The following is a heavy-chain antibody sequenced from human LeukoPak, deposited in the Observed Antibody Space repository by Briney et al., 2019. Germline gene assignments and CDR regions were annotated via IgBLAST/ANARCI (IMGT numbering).Heavy chain of an antibody. CDR3: ARGFDIAVAGIKRGIYYFDY. Sequence: SETLSLTCTVSGGSISSYYWSWIRKPPGKGLEWIGYIYYSGSTNYNPSLKSRVTISVDTSKNQFSLKLSSVTAADTAVYYCARGFDIAVAGIKRGIYYFDYWGQGTLVTVSS. D-gene: IGHD6-19*01. V-gene: IGHV4-59*01. CDR1: GGSISSYY. CDR2: IYYSGST. J-gene: IGHJ4*02.